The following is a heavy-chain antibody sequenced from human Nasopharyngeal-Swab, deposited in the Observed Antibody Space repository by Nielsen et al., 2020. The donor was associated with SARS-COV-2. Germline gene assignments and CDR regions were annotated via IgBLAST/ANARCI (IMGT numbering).Heavy chain of an antibody. CDR3: AKELGDY. Sequence: VRQAPGKGLEWVSSISSSSSYIYYADSVKGRFTISRDNAKNSLYLQMNSLRAEDTAVYYCAKELGDYWGQGTLVTVSS. CDR2: ISSSSSYI. J-gene: IGHJ4*02. V-gene: IGHV3-21*01.